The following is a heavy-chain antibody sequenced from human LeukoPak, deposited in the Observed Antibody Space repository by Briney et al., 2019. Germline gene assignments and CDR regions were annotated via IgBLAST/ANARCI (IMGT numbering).Heavy chain of an antibody. Sequence: ASVKVSCKASGYTFTSYGISWVRQAPGQGLEWMGWISAYNGNTSYAQKLQGRVTMTTDTSTSTAYMELRSLRSDDTAVYYCARATLRRPPTRHWFDPWGQGTLVTVSS. J-gene: IGHJ5*02. CDR2: ISAYNGNT. V-gene: IGHV1-18*01. CDR3: ARATLRRPPTRHWFDP. D-gene: IGHD4-17*01. CDR1: GYTFTSYG.